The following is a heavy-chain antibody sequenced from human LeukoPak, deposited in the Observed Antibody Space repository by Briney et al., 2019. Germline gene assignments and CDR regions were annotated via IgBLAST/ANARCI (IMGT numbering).Heavy chain of an antibody. CDR3: ARELSWSGRDY. Sequence: GGSLRLSCAASGFTFSVHWMSWVRQAPGKGLEWVANIKPDGGEKNYVDSVKGRFTISIDNAKNSLYLQMNSLRVEDTAVYWCARELSWSGRDYWGQGTLVTVSS. CDR2: IKPDGGEK. J-gene: IGHJ4*02. CDR1: GFTFSVHW. V-gene: IGHV3-7*01. D-gene: IGHD3-3*01.